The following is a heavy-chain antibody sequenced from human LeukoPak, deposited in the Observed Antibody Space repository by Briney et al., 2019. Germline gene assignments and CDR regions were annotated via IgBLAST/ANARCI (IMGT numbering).Heavy chain of an antibody. Sequence: PGGSLRLSCAASGFTVSSNYMSWVRQAPGKGPEWVAIISSDGNRKYYAHSVEGRFTISRDNSKNTLYLQMDSLRVDDTAVYYCARDRAWNYFDSWGQGTLVTVSS. CDR1: GFTVSSNY. CDR2: ISSDGNRK. CDR3: ARDRAWNYFDS. J-gene: IGHJ4*02. V-gene: IGHV3-30*03. D-gene: IGHD3-3*01.